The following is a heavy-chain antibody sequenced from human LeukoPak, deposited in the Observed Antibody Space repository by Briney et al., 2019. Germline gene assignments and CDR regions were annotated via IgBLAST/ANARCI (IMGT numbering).Heavy chain of an antibody. Sequence: PSETLSLTCTVSGGSISSYYWSWIRQPPGKGLEWIGYIYYSGSTNYNPPLKSRVTISVDTSKNPFSLKLSSVTAADTAVYYCARHDAHGDYAMSDYWGQGTLVTVSS. CDR2: IYYSGST. V-gene: IGHV4-59*08. CDR1: GGSISSYY. J-gene: IGHJ4*02. CDR3: ARHDAHGDYAMSDY. D-gene: IGHD4-17*01.